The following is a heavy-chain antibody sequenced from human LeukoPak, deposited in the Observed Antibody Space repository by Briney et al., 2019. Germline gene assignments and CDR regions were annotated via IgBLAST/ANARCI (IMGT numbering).Heavy chain of an antibody. CDR1: GFTFSSYS. CDR3: AKARSRIYDSSGLDV. CDR2: ISGSGGST. D-gene: IGHD3-22*01. J-gene: IGHJ6*02. Sequence: GGSLRLSCAASGFTFSSYSMNWVRQAPGKGLEWVSAISGSGGSTYYADSVKGRFTISRDNSKNTLYLQMNSLRAEDTAVYYCAKARSRIYDSSGLDVWGQGTTVTVSS. V-gene: IGHV3-23*01.